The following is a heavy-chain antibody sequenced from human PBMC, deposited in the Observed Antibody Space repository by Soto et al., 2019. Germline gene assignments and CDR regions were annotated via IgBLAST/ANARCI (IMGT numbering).Heavy chain of an antibody. D-gene: IGHD4-17*01. CDR2: IYYSGST. J-gene: IGHJ4*02. CDR1: GGSISSSSYY. CDR3: AGSMTTVVTLDY. Sequence: ETLSLTCTVSGGSISSSSYYWGWIRQPPGKGLEWIGSIYYSGSTYYNPSLKSRVTISVDTSKNQFSLKLSSVTAADTAVYYCAGSMTTVVTLDYWGQGTLVTVSS. V-gene: IGHV4-39*01.